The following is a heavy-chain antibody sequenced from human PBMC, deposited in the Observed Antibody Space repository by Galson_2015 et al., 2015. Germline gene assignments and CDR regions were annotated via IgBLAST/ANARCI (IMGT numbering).Heavy chain of an antibody. CDR3: ASVRVSTKSITMIAQGAFDI. J-gene: IGHJ3*02. CDR1: GYTFTSYY. CDR2: INPSGGST. D-gene: IGHD3-22*01. Sequence: SVKVSCKASGYTFTSYYMHWVRQAPGQGLEWMGIINPSGGSTSYAQKFQGRVTMTRDTSTSTVYMELSSLRSEDTAVYYCASVRVSTKSITMIAQGAFDIWGQGTMVTVSS. V-gene: IGHV1-46*01.